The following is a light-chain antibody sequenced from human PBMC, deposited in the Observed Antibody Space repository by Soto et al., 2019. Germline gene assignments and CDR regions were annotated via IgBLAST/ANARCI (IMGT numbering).Light chain of an antibody. CDR3: SSYTGSSTPYV. J-gene: IGLJ1*01. CDR2: EVS. CDR1: SSDVGGYNY. V-gene: IGLV2-14*01. Sequence: QSALTQPASVSGSPGQSSTISCTGTSSDVGGYNYVSWYQQHPGKAPKLIIYEVSNRPSGVSNRFSGSKSGNTASLTISGLQAEDEADYYCSSYTGSSTPYVFGTGTKLTVL.